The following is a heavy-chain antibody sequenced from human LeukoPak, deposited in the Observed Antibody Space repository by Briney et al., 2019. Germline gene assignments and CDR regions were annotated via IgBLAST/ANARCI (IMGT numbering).Heavy chain of an antibody. D-gene: IGHD3-16*01. J-gene: IGHJ4*02. CDR3: AEHGGFHFDS. CDR2: IYYSGST. V-gene: IGHV4-61*01. Sequence: PSETLSLTCTVSGGSVSSGSYYWSWIRQPPGKGLEWIGYIYYSGSTNYNPSLKSRVTISVDTSKNQFSLKLSSVTAADTAVYYCAEHGGFHFDSWGQGALVTVSS. CDR1: GGSVSSGSYY.